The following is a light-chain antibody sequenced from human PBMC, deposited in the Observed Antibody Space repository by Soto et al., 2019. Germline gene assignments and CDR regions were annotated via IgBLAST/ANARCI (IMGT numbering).Light chain of an antibody. CDR3: QQYGNSFVG. CDR2: GAS. V-gene: IGKV3-20*01. J-gene: IGKJ1*01. CDR1: QSVSSTY. Sequence: EIVLTQSPATLSLSPGQRATLSCRASQSVSSTYLAWYQHKPGQAPRLLIYGASSRATGIPDRFSGSGSGTDFTLIISRLEPEDFAVYYCQQYGNSFVGFGQGTKVDNK.